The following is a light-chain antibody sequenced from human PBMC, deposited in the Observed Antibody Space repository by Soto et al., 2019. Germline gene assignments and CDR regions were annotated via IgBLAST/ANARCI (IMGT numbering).Light chain of an antibody. CDR3: QQRSSWPPT. Sequence: EIVLTQSPGTLSLSPGERATLSCRASQSVSSYLAWYQQRPGQAPRLLIYDASNRATGVPARFSGSGSGPDFTLTISSLEPEDFAVYYCQQRSSWPPTYGQGTRLDIK. CDR2: DAS. V-gene: IGKV3-11*01. CDR1: QSVSSY. J-gene: IGKJ5*01.